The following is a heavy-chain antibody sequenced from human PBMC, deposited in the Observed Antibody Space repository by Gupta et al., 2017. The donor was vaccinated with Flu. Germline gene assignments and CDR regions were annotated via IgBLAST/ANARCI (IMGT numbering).Heavy chain of an antibody. Sequence: QVQLVQSGAEVNNPGSSVKVSCKPFGVTFSTYVINWVRQAPGQGLEWMGGIITVFGPTRYAQKFQGRVKFTAAEATSKDYMELSRRNYEDTDVYYCARKEGGHCRGGDWYAFDFWGQGTLVTVSS. J-gene: IGHJ4*02. CDR2: IITVFGPT. V-gene: IGHV1-69*01. CDR1: GVTFSTYV. D-gene: IGHD2-21*02. CDR3: ARKEGGHCRGGDWYAFDF.